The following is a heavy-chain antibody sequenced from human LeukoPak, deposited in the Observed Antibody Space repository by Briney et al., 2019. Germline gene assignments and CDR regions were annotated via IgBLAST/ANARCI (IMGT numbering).Heavy chain of an antibody. CDR2: IYYSGGT. CDR1: GGSISSYY. Sequence: PSETLSLTCTVSGGSISSYYWSWIRQPPGKGLEWIGYIYYSGGTNYNPSLKSRVTISVDTSKNQFSLKLSSVTAADTAVYYCARVDCSSTSCYTPQYYFDYWGQGTLVTVSS. V-gene: IGHV4-59*01. CDR3: ARVDCSSTSCYTPQYYFDY. D-gene: IGHD2-2*02. J-gene: IGHJ4*02.